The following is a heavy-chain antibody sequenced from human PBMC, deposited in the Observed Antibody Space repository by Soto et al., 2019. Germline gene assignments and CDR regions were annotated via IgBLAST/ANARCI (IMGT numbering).Heavy chain of an antibody. D-gene: IGHD1-1*01. CDR1: GASISGFY. J-gene: IGHJ5*02. Sequence: PSETLSLTCTVSGASISGFYWSWIRKSAGKGREWIGRIYATGTTDYNPSLKSRVMMSVDTSKRQFSLKLGSVTAADTAVYYCVRDGTKTLRDWFDPWGQGISVTVS. CDR2: IYATGTT. CDR3: VRDGTKTLRDWFDP. V-gene: IGHV4-4*07.